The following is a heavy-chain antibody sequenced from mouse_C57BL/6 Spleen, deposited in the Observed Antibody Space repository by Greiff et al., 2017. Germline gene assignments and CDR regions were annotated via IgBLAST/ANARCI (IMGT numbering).Heavy chain of an antibody. CDR1: GYAFTNYL. CDR2: INPGRGGT. V-gene: IGHV1-54*01. J-gene: IGHJ4*01. CDR3: ARRGGYYAMDY. Sequence: QVQLQQSGAELVRPGTSVKVSCKASGYAFTNYLIEWVKQRPGQGLEWIGVINPGRGGTNYNEKFKGKATLTADKSSSTAYMQLSSLTSEDSAVYFCARRGGYYAMDYWGQGTSVTVSS.